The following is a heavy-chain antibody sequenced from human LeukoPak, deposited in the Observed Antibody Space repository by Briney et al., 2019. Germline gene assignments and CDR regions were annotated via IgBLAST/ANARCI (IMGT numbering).Heavy chain of an antibody. CDR2: INHSGST. D-gene: IGHD3-10*01. Sequence: SETLSLTCAVYGGSFSGYYWSWIRQPPGKGLEWIGEINHSGSTNYNPSLKSRVTISVDTSKNQFSLKLSSVTAADTAVYCCAMRIGELENWGQGTLVTVSS. J-gene: IGHJ4*02. CDR3: AMRIGELEN. CDR1: GGSFSGYY. V-gene: IGHV4-34*01.